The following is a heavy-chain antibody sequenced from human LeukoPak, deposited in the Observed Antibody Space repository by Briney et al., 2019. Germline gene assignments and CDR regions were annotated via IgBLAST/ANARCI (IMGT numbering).Heavy chain of an antibody. Sequence: GGSLRLSCAASGFTFSSYSMNWVRRAPGKGLEWVSYISSSSSSIYYADSVKGRFTISRDNAKNSLYLQMNSLRAEDTAVYYCARRITSGYDVFDYWGQGTLDTVSS. CDR1: GFTFSSYS. CDR3: ARRITSGYDVFDY. D-gene: IGHD5-12*01. J-gene: IGHJ4*02. CDR2: ISSSSSSI. V-gene: IGHV3-48*01.